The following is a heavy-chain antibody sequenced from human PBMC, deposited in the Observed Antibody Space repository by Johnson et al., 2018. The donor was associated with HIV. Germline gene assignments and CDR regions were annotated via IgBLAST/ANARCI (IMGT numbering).Heavy chain of an antibody. Sequence: LLVESGGGVVQPGRSLRLSCATSGFTFSNYGMHWVRQAPGKGLEWVAFIRYAGDITYYVDSVKGRFTSSRDNSKNTLSLQMNSLRTEDTAMYYCAKGKSSGYQKDAFEIWGRGTIVTI. J-gene: IGHJ3*02. V-gene: IGHV3-30*02. CDR3: AKGKSSGYQKDAFEI. CDR2: IRYAGDIT. D-gene: IGHD3-22*01. CDR1: GFTFSNYG.